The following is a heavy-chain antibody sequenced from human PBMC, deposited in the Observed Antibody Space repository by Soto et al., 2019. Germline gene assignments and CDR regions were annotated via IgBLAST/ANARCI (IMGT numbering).Heavy chain of an antibody. V-gene: IGHV4-59*01. Sequence: ASETLSLTCTVSGGSISSYYWSWIRQPPGKGLEWIGYIYYSGSTNYNPSLKSRVTISVDTSKNQFSLKLSSVTAADTAVYYCGRGFEYYMDVWGKGTTVTVSS. CDR2: IYYSGST. CDR3: GRGFEYYMDV. CDR1: GGSISSYY. J-gene: IGHJ6*03.